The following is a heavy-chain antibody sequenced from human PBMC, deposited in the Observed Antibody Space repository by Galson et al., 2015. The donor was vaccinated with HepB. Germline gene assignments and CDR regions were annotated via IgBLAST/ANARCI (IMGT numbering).Heavy chain of an antibody. V-gene: IGHV3-33*08. CDR3: ARDTNGGYLGGGFDY. CDR2: IWYDGSYK. CDR1: GFTFSSYG. D-gene: IGHD3-22*01. J-gene: IGHJ4*02. Sequence: SLRPSCAASGFTFSSYGMHWVRQAPGKGLEWVAVIWYDGSYKYYADSVEGRFTISRDNSKNTLYLQMNSLRAEDTAVYYCARDTNGGYLGGGFDYWGQGTLVTVSS.